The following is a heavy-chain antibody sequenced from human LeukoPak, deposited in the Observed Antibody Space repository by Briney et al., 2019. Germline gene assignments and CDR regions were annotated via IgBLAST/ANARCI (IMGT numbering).Heavy chain of an antibody. Sequence: KPSETLSLTCTVSGGSISDFYWSWIRQPAGKGLEYIRHVSATGSTSFNPSLQSRVTMSVDTDKSQFSLKLSSVTAADTAVYYCAQVTVDGHFDFWGQGILVTVSS. CDR3: AQVTVDGHFDF. D-gene: IGHD6-19*01. J-gene: IGHJ4*02. CDR1: GGSISDFY. CDR2: VSATGST. V-gene: IGHV4-4*07.